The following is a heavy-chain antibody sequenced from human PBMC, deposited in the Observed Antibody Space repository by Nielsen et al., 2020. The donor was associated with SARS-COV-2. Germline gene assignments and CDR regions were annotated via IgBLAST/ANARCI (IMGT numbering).Heavy chain of an antibody. CDR1: GYSFTSYW. CDR3: AKGGDSSSWYSPLIPSFDLDFDY. V-gene: IGHV5-10-1*01. J-gene: IGHJ4*02. CDR2: IDPSDSYT. D-gene: IGHD6-13*01. Sequence: GESLKISCKGSGYSFTSYWISWVRQMPGKGLEWMGRIDPSDSYTNYSPSFQGHVTISADKSISTAYLQWSSLKASDTAMYYCAKGGDSSSWYSPLIPSFDLDFDYWGQGTLVTVSS.